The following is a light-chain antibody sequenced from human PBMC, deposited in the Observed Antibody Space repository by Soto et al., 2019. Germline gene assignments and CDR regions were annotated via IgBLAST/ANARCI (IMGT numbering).Light chain of an antibody. CDR3: CSFARSTTFYV. CDR2: EGD. Sequence: QSALTQPASVSGSPGQSITNSCSGTSSDVVSSNLVSWYQQHPGKAPKLIIFEGDRRPSGVSGRFSGSKSGNTASLTISGLQAEEEADYYCCSFARSTTFYVFGTGTKLTVL. V-gene: IGLV2-23*01. J-gene: IGLJ1*01. CDR1: SSDVVSSNL.